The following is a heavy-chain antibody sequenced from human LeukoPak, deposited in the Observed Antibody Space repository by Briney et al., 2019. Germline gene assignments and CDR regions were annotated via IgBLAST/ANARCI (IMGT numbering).Heavy chain of an antibody. CDR3: AELGITMIGGV. CDR2: ISSSGSTI. CDR1: AFAFSHYN. V-gene: IGHV3-48*04. J-gene: IGHJ6*04. D-gene: IGHD3-10*02. Sequence: PGGSLRLSCTASAFAFSHYNMNWVRQAPGQGLEWVSYISSSGSTIYYADSVKGRFTISRDNAKNSLYLQMNSLRAEDTAVYYCAELGITMIGGVWGKGTTVTISS.